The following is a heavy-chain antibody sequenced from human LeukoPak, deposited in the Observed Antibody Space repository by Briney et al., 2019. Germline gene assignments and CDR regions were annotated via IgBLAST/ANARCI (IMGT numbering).Heavy chain of an antibody. D-gene: IGHD6-13*01. V-gene: IGHV1-69*04. CDR3: ARVKAAAGYYYGMDV. CDR1: GGTFSSYA. CDR2: IIPILGIA. J-gene: IGHJ6*02. Sequence: ASVKVSCKASGGTFSSYAISWVRQAPGQGLEWMGRIIPILGIANYAQKFQGRVTITADKSTSTAYMELSSLRSEDTAVYYCARVKAAAGYYYGMDVWGQGTTVTVSS.